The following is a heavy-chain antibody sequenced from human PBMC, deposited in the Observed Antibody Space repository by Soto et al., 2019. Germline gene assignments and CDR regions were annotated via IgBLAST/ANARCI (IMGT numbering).Heavy chain of an antibody. Sequence: GSLRLSSEASGFTLSSYTMDWVRQAPGKGLEWVSSISTSSTYRYIADSVTGRFTISRDNAQNSLYLQMTSLRAEDTAVYYCARDGSGAAANPYFDYWGQGTLVTVSS. D-gene: IGHD2-2*01. CDR3: ARDGSGAAANPYFDY. J-gene: IGHJ4*02. V-gene: IGHV3-21*04. CDR1: GFTLSSYT. CDR2: ISTSSTYR.